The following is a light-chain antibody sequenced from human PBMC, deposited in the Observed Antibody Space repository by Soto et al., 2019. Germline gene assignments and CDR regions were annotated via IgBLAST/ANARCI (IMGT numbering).Light chain of an antibody. Sequence: QSVRTQPASVSGSPGQSITTSCTGTSSDVGGYNYVSWYQHHPGEAPKLMIFEVTKRPSGVSSRFSGSKSGNTASLTISGLQSEDEADYFCNSYTTSSTYVFGSGTKVTVL. CDR1: SSDVGGYNY. CDR2: EVT. V-gene: IGLV2-14*01. CDR3: NSYTTSSTYV. J-gene: IGLJ1*01.